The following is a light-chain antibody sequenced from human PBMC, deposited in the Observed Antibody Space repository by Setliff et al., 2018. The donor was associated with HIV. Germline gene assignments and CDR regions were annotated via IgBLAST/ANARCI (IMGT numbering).Light chain of an antibody. CDR1: SSDVGGYNY. CDR2: EVS. V-gene: IGLV2-14*01. Sequence: QSVLTQPASVSGSPGLSITISCTGTSSDVGGYNYVSWYQQHPGKAPKLMIHEVSIRPSGVSSRFSGSKSGNTASLTISGLQAEDEADYFCSSYTSTSAAVFGTGTKVTV. CDR3: SSYTSTSAAV. J-gene: IGLJ1*01.